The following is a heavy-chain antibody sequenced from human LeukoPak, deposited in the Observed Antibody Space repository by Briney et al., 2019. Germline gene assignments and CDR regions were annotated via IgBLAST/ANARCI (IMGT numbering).Heavy chain of an antibody. CDR1: GYSISSGYY. V-gene: IGHV4-38-2*02. Sequence: SETLFLTCTVSGYSISSGYYWGWIRQPPGKGLEWIGSIYHSGSTYYNPSLKSRVTISVDTSKNQFSLKLSSVTAADTAVYYCARVRRGAYCGGDCYSDNWFDPWGQGTLVTVFS. CDR3: ARVRRGAYCGGDCYSDNWFDP. CDR2: IYHSGST. J-gene: IGHJ5*02. D-gene: IGHD2-21*02.